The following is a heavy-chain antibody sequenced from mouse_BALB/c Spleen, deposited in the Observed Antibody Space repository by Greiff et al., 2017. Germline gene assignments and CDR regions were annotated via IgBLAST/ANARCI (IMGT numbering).Heavy chain of an antibody. Sequence: EVKLQESGAELVRPGALVKLSCKASGFNIKDYYMHWVKQRPEQGLEWIGWIDPENGNTIYDPKFQGKASITADTSSNTAYLQLSSLTSEDTAVYYCARYDTEGFDYWGQGTTLTVSS. D-gene: IGHD2-3*01. CDR3: ARYDTEGFDY. V-gene: IGHV14-1*02. CDR1: GFNIKDYY. CDR2: IDPENGNT. J-gene: IGHJ2*01.